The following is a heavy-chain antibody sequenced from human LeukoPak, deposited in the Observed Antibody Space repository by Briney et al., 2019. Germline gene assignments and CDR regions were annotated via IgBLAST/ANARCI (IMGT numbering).Heavy chain of an antibody. J-gene: IGHJ4*02. Sequence: GGSLRLSSAASGFTFSSHDMNWVRQAPGKGLEWVSSITTATSSYIYYADSVKGRFTISRDDAKNSLYLQMDSLRAEDTAVYYCARDYGGPHYFDYWGQGTLVTVSS. CDR3: ARDYGGPHYFDY. D-gene: IGHD2-15*01. V-gene: IGHV3-21*01. CDR2: ITTATSSYI. CDR1: GFTFSSHD.